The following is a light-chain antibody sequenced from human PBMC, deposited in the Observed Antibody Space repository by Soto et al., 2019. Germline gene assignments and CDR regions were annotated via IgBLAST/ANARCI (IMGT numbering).Light chain of an antibody. CDR2: GNN. CDR1: SSNIGAPYD. V-gene: IGLV1-40*01. J-gene: IGLJ2*01. Sequence: QSVLTQPPSVSGAPGQRVTISCTGSSSNIGAPYDVHWYQQLPGTAPKVLIFGNNNRPSGVPDRFSGSKSGTSASLAISGLQSEDESYYYCASWDDMLSGPVLGGGTKVTVL. CDR3: ASWDDMLSGPV.